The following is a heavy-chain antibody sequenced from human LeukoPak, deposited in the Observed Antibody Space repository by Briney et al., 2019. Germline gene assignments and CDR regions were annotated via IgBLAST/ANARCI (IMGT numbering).Heavy chain of an antibody. J-gene: IGHJ2*01. V-gene: IGHV4-59*01. Sequence: TSETLSLTCTVSGGSISSYYWSWIRQPPGKGLECIGYIYYSGSTNYNPSLKSRVTMSVDTSKTQFSLKLSSVTAADTAVYYCARDQVGGTWYFDLWGRGTLVTVSS. CDR1: GGSISSYY. CDR3: ARDQVGGTWYFDL. D-gene: IGHD1-26*01. CDR2: IYYSGST.